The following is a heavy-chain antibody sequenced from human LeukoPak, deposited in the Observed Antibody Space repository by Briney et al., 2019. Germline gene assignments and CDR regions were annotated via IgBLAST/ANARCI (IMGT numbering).Heavy chain of an antibody. CDR3: ARQDASGTYDAFDV. CDR1: GYLFTSYW. J-gene: IGHJ3*01. V-gene: IGHV5-51*01. CDR2: IYPGDSDT. Sequence: KSGESLKISCKDSGYLFTSYWTAWVRQRPGKGLEWMGIIYPGDSDTRYSPSFQGRVTISADKSINTAYLLWSSLQASDTATYYCARQDASGTYDAFDVWGQGTVVTV. D-gene: IGHD3-10*01.